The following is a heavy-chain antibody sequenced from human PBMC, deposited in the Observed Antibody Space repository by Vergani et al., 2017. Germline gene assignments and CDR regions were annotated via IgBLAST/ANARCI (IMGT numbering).Heavy chain of an antibody. CDR1: GYTFTGYF. Sequence: QVRLMQSGAEVKKPGASVRVSCKASGYTFTGYFIHWVRQAPGQGLEWMGWINPNRGATNYGQKFHGRVTMTSDTSTNTVYMELSRLKSDDTAIYYCAKDRANSVAYPIDFWGPGTLVTVSS. J-gene: IGHJ4*02. D-gene: IGHD3-16*01. V-gene: IGHV1-2*02. CDR2: INPNRGAT. CDR3: AKDRANSVAYPIDF.